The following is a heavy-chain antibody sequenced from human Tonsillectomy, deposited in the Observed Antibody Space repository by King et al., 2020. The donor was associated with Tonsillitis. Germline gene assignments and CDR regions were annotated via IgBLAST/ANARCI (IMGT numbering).Heavy chain of an antibody. D-gene: IGHD2-15*01. V-gene: IGHV4-38-2*01. CDR2: IYHSGST. CDR3: ASLEDSDAFDI. J-gene: IGHJ3*02. Sequence: LQLQESGPGLVKPSETLSLTCAVSGYSISSGYYWGWIRQPPGKGLEWIGSIYHSGSTYYNPSLKSRVTISVDTSKNQFSLKLSSETAADTAVYYCASLEDSDAFDIWGQGTMVTVSS. CDR1: GYSISSGYY.